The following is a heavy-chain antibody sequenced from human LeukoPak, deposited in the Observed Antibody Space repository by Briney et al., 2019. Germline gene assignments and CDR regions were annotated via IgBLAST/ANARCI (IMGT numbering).Heavy chain of an antibody. D-gene: IGHD3-22*01. V-gene: IGHV3-7*01. CDR3: ASSHDSSGND. CDR2: IKYDGTHK. CDR1: GISFSSYW. Sequence: GGSLRLSCVASGISFSSYWMAWVRQAPGKGLEWVANIKYDGTHKFYADSVKGRFTISRDNAKNSLFLEMNSLGADDTAVYFCASSHDSSGNDWGQGTLVTVSS. J-gene: IGHJ4*02.